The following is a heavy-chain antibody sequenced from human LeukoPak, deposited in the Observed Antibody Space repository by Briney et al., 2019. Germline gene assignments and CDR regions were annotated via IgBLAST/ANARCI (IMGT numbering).Heavy chain of an antibody. J-gene: IGHJ4*02. CDR3: AKGGLVVVAADYLDY. Sequence: GGSLRLSCAASGFTFDDYAKPWVRQAPGKGLEWVSGISWNSGSIGYADSVKGRFTISRDNAKNSLYLQMNSLRAEDTALYYCAKGGLVVVAADYLDYWGQGTLVTVSS. V-gene: IGHV3-9*01. CDR1: GFTFDDYA. CDR2: ISWNSGSI. D-gene: IGHD2-15*01.